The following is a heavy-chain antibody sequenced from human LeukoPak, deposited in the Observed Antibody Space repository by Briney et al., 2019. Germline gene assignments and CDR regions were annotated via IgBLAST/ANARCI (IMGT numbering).Heavy chain of an antibody. V-gene: IGHV1-24*01. D-gene: IGHD3-10*01. CDR2: FDPEDGET. CDR3: ATVVGSGSYFAFDI. J-gene: IGHJ3*02. Sequence: SVKVSCKVSGYTLTELSMHWVRQAPGKGLEWMGGFDPEDGETIYAQKFQGRVTMTEDTSTDTAYMELSSLRSEDTAVYYCATVVGSGSYFAFDIWGQGTMVTVSS. CDR1: GYTLTELS.